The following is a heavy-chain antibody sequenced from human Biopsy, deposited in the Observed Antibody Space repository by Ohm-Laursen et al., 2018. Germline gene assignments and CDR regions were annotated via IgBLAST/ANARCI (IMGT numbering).Heavy chain of an antibody. CDR1: GGSISSYY. CDR3: ARHPTGFWFDP. Sequence: SETLSLTCTVSGGSISSYYWAWLRQPPGKGLEWIGSIYNTETTFYNPSLKSRATISVDTSTNQFSLKASSVTAADTALYFCARHPTGFWFDPWGHGTLVTVSS. J-gene: IGHJ5*02. CDR2: IYNTETT. V-gene: IGHV4-39*01.